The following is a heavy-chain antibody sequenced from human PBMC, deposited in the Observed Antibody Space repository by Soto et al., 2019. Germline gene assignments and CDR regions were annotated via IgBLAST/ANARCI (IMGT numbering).Heavy chain of an antibody. CDR1: GFTFSSYS. Sequence: GGSLRLSCAASGFTFSSYSMNWVRQAPGKGLEWVSYISSSSSTIYYADSVKGRFTISRDNAKNSLYLQMNSLRAEDTAVYYCAKFRREGDSLVKPISYYYDSSGYYPDYYYYGMDVWGQGTTVTVSS. D-gene: IGHD3-22*01. CDR3: AKFRREGDSLVKPISYYYDSSGYYPDYYYYGMDV. CDR2: ISSSSSTI. J-gene: IGHJ6*02. V-gene: IGHV3-48*04.